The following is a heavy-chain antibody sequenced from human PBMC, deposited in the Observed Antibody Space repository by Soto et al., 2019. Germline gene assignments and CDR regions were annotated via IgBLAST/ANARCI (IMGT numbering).Heavy chain of an antibody. CDR1: GGSISSYY. D-gene: IGHD1-26*01. Sequence: LFLICTVSGGSISSYYWSWIRQPPGKGLEWIGYIYYSGSTNYNPSLKSRVTISVDTSKNQFSLKLSSVTAADTAVYYCASLSFHSGSYPALYFDYWGQGTLVTVSS. J-gene: IGHJ4*02. V-gene: IGHV4-59*01. CDR2: IYYSGST. CDR3: ASLSFHSGSYPALYFDY.